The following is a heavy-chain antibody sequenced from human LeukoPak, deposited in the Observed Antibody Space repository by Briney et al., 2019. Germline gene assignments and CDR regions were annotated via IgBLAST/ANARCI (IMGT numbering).Heavy chain of an antibody. J-gene: IGHJ4*02. CDR2: ISAYNGNT. V-gene: IGHV1-18*01. Sequence: ASVKVSCKASGYTFTSYGISWVRQAPGQGLEWMGWISAYNGNTNYAQKLQGRVTMTTDTSTSTTYMELRSLRSDDTAVYYCARPNSSGYYYMLDYWGQGTLVTVSS. CDR1: GYTFTSYG. CDR3: ARPNSSGYYYMLDY. D-gene: IGHD3-22*01.